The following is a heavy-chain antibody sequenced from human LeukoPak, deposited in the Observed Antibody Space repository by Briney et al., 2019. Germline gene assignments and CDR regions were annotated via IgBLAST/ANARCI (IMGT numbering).Heavy chain of an antibody. CDR3: ARDPAWAADSLHWVDP. D-gene: IGHD6-13*01. CDR2: IYHSGST. CDR1: GYSISSGHY. Sequence: PSETLSLTCTVSGYSISSGHYWGWIRQSPDKGLECIGSIYHSGSTYYNPSLKSRVTISVDTSKNQYSLKLTSVTAADTAIYYCARDPAWAADSLHWVDPWGQGTRVTVSS. J-gene: IGHJ5*02. V-gene: IGHV4-38-2*02.